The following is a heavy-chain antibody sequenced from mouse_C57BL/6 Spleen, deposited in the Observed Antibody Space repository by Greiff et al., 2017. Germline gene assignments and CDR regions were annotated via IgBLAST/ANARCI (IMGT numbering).Heavy chain of an antibody. D-gene: IGHD2-10*02. V-gene: IGHV1-50*01. CDR3: ARGPSSWFAY. CDR2: IDPSDSYT. CDR1: GYTFTSYW. J-gene: IGHJ3*01. Sequence: QVQLQQPGAELVKPGASVKLSCKASGYTFTSYWMQWVKQRPGQGLEWIGEIDPSDSYTNYNQKFKGKATLTVDTSSSTAYMQLSSLTSEDSAVYYCARGPSSWFAYWGQGTLVTVSA.